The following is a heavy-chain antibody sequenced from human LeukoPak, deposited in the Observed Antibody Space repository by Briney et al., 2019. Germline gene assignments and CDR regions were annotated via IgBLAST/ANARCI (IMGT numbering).Heavy chain of an antibody. J-gene: IGHJ6*02. V-gene: IGHV1-69*13. CDR3: ARERVQLWSNYYYYGMDV. D-gene: IGHD5-18*01. CDR2: IIPIFGTA. Sequence: ASVTVSCTASGGTFSSYAISWVRQAPGQGLEWVGGIIPIFGTANYAQKFQGRVTITADESTSTAYMELSSLRSEDTAVYYCARERVQLWSNYYYYGMDVWGQGTTVTVSS. CDR1: GGTFSSYA.